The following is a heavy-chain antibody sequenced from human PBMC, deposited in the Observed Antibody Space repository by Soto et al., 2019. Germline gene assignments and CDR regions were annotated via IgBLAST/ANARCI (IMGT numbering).Heavy chain of an antibody. J-gene: IGHJ3*02. Sequence: EVQLVESGGGLVQPGGSLRLSCAASGFTFSSYEMNWVRQAPGKGLEWVSYISSSGSTIYYADSVKGRFTISRDNAKNSLYLQMNSLRAEDTAVYYCASSEWIQLWPDAFDIWGQGTMVTVSS. D-gene: IGHD5-18*01. V-gene: IGHV3-48*03. CDR2: ISSSGSTI. CDR1: GFTFSSYE. CDR3: ASSEWIQLWPDAFDI.